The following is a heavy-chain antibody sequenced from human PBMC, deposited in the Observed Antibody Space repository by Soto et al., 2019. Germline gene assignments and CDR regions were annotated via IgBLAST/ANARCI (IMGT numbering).Heavy chain of an antibody. D-gene: IGHD2-21*02. CDR1: GGSISSYY. CDR3: EYKNIGVVTDAFEI. J-gene: IGHJ3*02. V-gene: IGHV4-59*01. Sequence: PSETLSLTCTVSGGSISSYYWSWIRQPPGKGLEWIGYIYYSGTTNYNPSLKSRVTISVDTSKNQFSLKLSSVTAADTAVYYCEYKNIGVVTDAFEIWGQGTMVTVSS. CDR2: IYYSGTT.